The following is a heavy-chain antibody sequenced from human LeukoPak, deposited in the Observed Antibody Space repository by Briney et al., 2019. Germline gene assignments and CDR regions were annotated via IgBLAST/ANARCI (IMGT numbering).Heavy chain of an antibody. CDR2: ISSSGGTI. CDR1: GFTFSDYE. J-gene: IGHJ2*01. V-gene: IGHV3-48*03. D-gene: IGHD1-1*01. Sequence: GGSLKLSCAASGFTFSDYEMNWVRQAPGKGLEWVSYISSSGGTIYYTDSVKGRFTISRDNTKNPLYLQMNRLRAEDTAVYYCARAPYTTVVYWYFDLWGRGTLVTVSS. CDR3: ARAPYTTVVYWYFDL.